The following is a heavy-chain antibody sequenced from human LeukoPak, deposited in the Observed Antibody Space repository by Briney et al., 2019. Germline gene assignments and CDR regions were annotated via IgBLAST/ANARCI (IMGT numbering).Heavy chain of an antibody. CDR2: IIPIVGTA. D-gene: IGHD5-18*01. J-gene: IGHJ4*02. CDR1: GGTFSSYA. CDR3: ARAGYSYGSLDY. V-gene: IGHV1-69*05. Sequence: SVKVSCKASGGTFSSYAISWVRQAPGHGLEWMGRIIPIVGTANYAQKFQCSVTITTDESTSTAYMELSSLRTEDTAVYYCARAGYSYGSLDYWGQGTLVTVSS.